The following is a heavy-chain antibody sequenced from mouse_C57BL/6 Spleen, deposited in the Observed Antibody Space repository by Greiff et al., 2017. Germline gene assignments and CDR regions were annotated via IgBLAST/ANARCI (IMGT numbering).Heavy chain of an antibody. CDR1: GYTFTDYE. CDR2: IDPETGGT. Sequence: QVQLKQSGAELVRPGASVTLSCKASGYTFTDYEMHWVKQTPVHGLEWIGAIDPETGGTAYNQKFKGKAILTADKSSSTAYMELRSLTSEDSAVYYCTRGDSSGSDAMDYWGQGTSVTVSS. V-gene: IGHV1-15*01. D-gene: IGHD3-2*02. J-gene: IGHJ4*01. CDR3: TRGDSSGSDAMDY.